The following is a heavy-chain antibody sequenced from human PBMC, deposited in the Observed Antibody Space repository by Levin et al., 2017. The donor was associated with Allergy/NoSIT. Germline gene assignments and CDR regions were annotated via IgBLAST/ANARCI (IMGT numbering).Heavy chain of an antibody. Sequence: SETLSLTCAVSGGSISTTYWWSWLRQPPGTGLEWIGEIYHSGSTNYSPSLKSRVTISVDKSKNQFSLRLSSVTAADTAVYHCARKTYSDQLFDSWGRGALVTVSS. CDR1: GGSISTTYW. CDR3: ARKTYSDQLFDS. D-gene: IGHD4-17*01. CDR2: IYHSGST. V-gene: IGHV4-4*02. J-gene: IGHJ4*02.